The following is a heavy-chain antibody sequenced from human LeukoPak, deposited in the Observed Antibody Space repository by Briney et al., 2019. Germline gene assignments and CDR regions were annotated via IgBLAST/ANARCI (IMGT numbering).Heavy chain of an antibody. V-gene: IGHV3-74*01. Sequence: GGSLRLSCAASGFTFSSFWMHWVRQAPGKGLVWVSRINTDGNTRDYADSVKGRFTISRDNAKNTLYLQMNSLRAEDTAVYYCVRDMGYYDKVWGQGTLVTVSS. CDR1: GFTFSSFW. CDR3: VRDMGYYDKV. D-gene: IGHD3-22*01. J-gene: IGHJ4*02. CDR2: INTDGNTR.